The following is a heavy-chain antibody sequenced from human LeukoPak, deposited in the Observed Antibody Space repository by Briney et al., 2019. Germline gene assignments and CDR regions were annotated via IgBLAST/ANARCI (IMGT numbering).Heavy chain of an antibody. V-gene: IGHV4-30-2*01. J-gene: IGHJ3*02. CDR1: GGSISSGGYS. Sequence: SETLSLTCAVSGGSISSGGYSWSWIRQPPGKGLEWIGYIYHSGSTYYNPSLKSRVTISVDRSKSQFSLKPSSVTAADTAVYYCARGFGELAFDIWGQGTMVTVSS. D-gene: IGHD3-10*01. CDR2: IYHSGST. CDR3: ARGFGELAFDI.